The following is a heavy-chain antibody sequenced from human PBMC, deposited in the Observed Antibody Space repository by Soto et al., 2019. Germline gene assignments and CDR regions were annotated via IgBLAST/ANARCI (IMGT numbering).Heavy chain of an antibody. J-gene: IGHJ5*02. D-gene: IGHD1-26*01. V-gene: IGHV3-23*01. CDR3: AKNQGVELVPLATVDWFDP. CDR1: GFIFENFG. CDR2: ISGSGSKK. Sequence: VGSLRLSCAASGFIFENFGMSWVRQAPGKGLEWISSISGSGSKKYYADSVKGRFTISRDNSKSTVYLELNNLSAEDTAVYHCAKNQGVELVPLATVDWFDPWGQRSVVTVSS.